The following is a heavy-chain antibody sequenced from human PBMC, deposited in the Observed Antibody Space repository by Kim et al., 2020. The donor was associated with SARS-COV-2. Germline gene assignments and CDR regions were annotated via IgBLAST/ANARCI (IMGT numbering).Heavy chain of an antibody. CDR3: TREQITMVRGVRGYFDY. V-gene: IGHV3-49*02. D-gene: IGHD3-10*01. J-gene: IGHJ4*02. Sequence: VKGRFTISRDDSKSIAYLQMNSLKTEDTAVYYCTREQITMVRGVRGYFDYWGQGTLVTVSS.